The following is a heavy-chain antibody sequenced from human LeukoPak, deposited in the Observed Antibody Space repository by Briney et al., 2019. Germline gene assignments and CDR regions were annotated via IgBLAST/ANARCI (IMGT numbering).Heavy chain of an antibody. CDR1: GYTFTSYY. J-gene: IGHJ6*03. Sequence: ASVKVSCKASGYTFTSYYMHWVRQAPGQGLEWMGIINPSGGSTSYAQKFQGRVTMTRDMSTSTVYMEPSSLRSEDTAVYYCARDLGYSYGWGDYYYYMDVWGKGTTVTVSS. CDR3: ARDLGYSYGWGDYYYYMDV. CDR2: INPSGGST. V-gene: IGHV1-46*01. D-gene: IGHD5-18*01.